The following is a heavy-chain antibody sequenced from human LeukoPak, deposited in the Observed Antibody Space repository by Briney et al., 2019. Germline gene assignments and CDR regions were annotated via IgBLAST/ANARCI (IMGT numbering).Heavy chain of an antibody. D-gene: IGHD3-22*01. Sequence: PSETLSLTCTVSGGSISSDYWSWIRQPPGKGLEWIGYIYYSGLTNYNPSLKSRVTISVDTSKNQFSLKLSSVTAADTAVYYCARLHYDSSGYYYFDYWGQGTLVTVSS. CDR3: ARLHYDSSGYYYFDY. CDR2: IYYSGLT. V-gene: IGHV4-59*08. CDR1: GGSISSDY. J-gene: IGHJ4*02.